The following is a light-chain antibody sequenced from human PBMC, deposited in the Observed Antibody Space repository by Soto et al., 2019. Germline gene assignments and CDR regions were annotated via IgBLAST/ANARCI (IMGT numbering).Light chain of an antibody. V-gene: IGKV3D-20*02. CDR2: GAS. J-gene: IGKJ4*01. CDR1: QSVSSSY. CDR3: QQRSDWPLT. Sequence: IVFTQSPCTLSLSPGERATLSCRASQSVSSSYLAWYQQKPGQAPRLLIYGASSRATGIPDRFSGSGSGTDFTLTISSLEPEDFAVYYCQQRSDWPLTFGGGTNVDIK.